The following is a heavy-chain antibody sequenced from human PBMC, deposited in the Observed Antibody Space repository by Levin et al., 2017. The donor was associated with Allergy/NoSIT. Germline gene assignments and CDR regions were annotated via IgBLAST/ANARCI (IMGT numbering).Heavy chain of an antibody. CDR2: INHSGST. CDR3: ARDYGRWELVHYFDY. Sequence: NTSETLSLTCAVYGGSFSGYYWSWIRQPPNKGLEWIGEINHSGSTNYSPSLKSRVTISVDTSKSQFSLTLTSVTAADTAVYYCARDYGRWELVHYFDYWGQGTLVTVSS. V-gene: IGHV4-34*01. CDR1: GGSFSGYY. D-gene: IGHD1-26*01. J-gene: IGHJ4*02.